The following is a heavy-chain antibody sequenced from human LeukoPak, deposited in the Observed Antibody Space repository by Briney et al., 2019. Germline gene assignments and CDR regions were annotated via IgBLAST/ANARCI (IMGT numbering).Heavy chain of an antibody. CDR1: GGSFRGYY. Sequence: SETLSLTCAVYGGSFRGYYWTWIRQIPGKGLEWVGEINHSGRSNYNPSLKSRVTISVDTSKNQFSLKLSSVTAADTAVYYCARDLSSGYYFGSFDYWGQGTLVTVSS. CDR2: INHSGRS. CDR3: ARDLSSGYYFGSFDY. J-gene: IGHJ4*02. D-gene: IGHD3-22*01. V-gene: IGHV4-34*01.